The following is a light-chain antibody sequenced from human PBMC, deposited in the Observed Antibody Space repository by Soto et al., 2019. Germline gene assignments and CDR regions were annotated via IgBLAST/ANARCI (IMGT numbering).Light chain of an antibody. CDR3: MQGTHWPPYS. V-gene: IGKV2-30*01. J-gene: IGKJ2*03. Sequence: VVLTQSPLSLPVTLGQPASISCNSSQSLVYRDGNTYLNWFQQRPGQSPRRLIYKVSDPDSGVPDRFSGSGSGTDFTLKISRVEAEDVGVYYCMQGTHWPPYSFGQGTKLEIK. CDR1: QSLVYRDGNTY. CDR2: KVS.